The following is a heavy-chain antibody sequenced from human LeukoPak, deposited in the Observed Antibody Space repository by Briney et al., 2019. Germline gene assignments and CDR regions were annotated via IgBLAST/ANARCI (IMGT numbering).Heavy chain of an antibody. CDR3: AELGTTMIGGV. J-gene: IGHJ6*04. CDR2: ISSSGSTI. D-gene: IGHD3-10*02. Sequence: GGSLRLSCAASGFTFSSYEMNWVRKAPGKGLEGVSYISSSGSTIYYADSVKGRFTISRDNAKNSLYLQMNSLRAEDTAVYYCAELGTTMIGGVWGKGTTVTISS. CDR1: GFTFSSYE. V-gene: IGHV3-48*03.